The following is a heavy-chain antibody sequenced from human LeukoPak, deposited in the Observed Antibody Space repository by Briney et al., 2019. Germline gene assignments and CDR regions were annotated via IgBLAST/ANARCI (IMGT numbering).Heavy chain of an antibody. CDR3: AADHPNYDY. J-gene: IGHJ4*02. D-gene: IGHD5-24*01. Sequence: SVKVSCKASGFTFNTYSAVQWVRQARGQRLEWIGWIVVGSGHTNYAQKFQERVTITRDMSTSTAYMELNSLRSEDTAVYYCAADHPNYDYWGQGTLVTVSS. CDR2: IVVGSGHT. V-gene: IGHV1-58*01. CDR1: GFTFNTYSA.